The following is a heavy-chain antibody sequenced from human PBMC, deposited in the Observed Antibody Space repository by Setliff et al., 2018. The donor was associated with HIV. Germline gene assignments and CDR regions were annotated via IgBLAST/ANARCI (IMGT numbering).Heavy chain of an antibody. CDR3: APGHLWFDY. Sequence: PGGSLRLSCTASGFTFSSYWMNWVRQAPGKGLVWVSRINNDGSDTTYADSVKGRFTIYRDNAKNTLYLQMYSLRAEDTAVYYCAPGHLWFDYWGQGTLVTVSS. CDR2: INNDGSDT. V-gene: IGHV3-74*01. J-gene: IGHJ4*02. CDR1: GFTFSSYW. D-gene: IGHD5-18*01.